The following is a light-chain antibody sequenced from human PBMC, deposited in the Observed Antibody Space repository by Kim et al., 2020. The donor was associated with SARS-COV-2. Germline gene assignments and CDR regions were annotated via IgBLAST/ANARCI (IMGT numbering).Light chain of an antibody. V-gene: IGKV1-27*01. Sequence: ASIGDRVTITCRASQDIANSLAWYQQKPGKVPQVLIYAASTLQSGVPSRFSGSGSGTEFTLTIDSLQTEDAATYYCQKYNSAPWTFGPGTKVDIK. CDR1: QDIANS. J-gene: IGKJ1*01. CDR3: QKYNSAPWT. CDR2: AAS.